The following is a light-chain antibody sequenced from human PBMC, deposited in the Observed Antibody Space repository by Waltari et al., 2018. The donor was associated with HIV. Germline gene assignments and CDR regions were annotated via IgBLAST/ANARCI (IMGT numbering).Light chain of an antibody. CDR1: SSDVGSYNF. CDR2: EVT. CDR3: AAWDDSLNGPV. V-gene: IGLV2-23*02. Sequence: QSALTQPASVSGSPGQSITISCTGTSSDVGSYNFVSWYQQHPGKAPKLMIFEVTRRPSGVSNRFSGSKSGNTASLTISGLQSEDEADYYCAAWDDSLNGPVFGGGTKLTVL. J-gene: IGLJ3*02.